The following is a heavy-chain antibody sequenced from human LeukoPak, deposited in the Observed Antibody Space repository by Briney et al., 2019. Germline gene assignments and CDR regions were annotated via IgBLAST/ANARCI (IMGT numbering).Heavy chain of an antibody. CDR3: ASLYGDHVYNWFDP. CDR1: GGSFSGYY. CDR2: INHSGST. Sequence: PSETLSLTCAVYGGSFSGYYWSWIRQPPGKGLEWIGEINHSGSTNYNPSLKSRVTISVDTSKNQFSLKLSSVTAADTAVYYCASLYGDHVYNWFDPWGQGTLVTVSS. V-gene: IGHV4-34*01. D-gene: IGHD4-17*01. J-gene: IGHJ5*02.